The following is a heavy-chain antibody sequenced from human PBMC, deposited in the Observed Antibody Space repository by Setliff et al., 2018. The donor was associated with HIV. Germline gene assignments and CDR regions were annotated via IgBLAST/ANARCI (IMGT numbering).Heavy chain of an antibody. J-gene: IGHJ4*02. V-gene: IGHV4-4*02. CDR3: ARQGNIVVVTSFDY. D-gene: IGHD2-21*02. CDR2: IYHSGST. CDR1: SGSISSTNW. Sequence: SETLSLTCAVSSGSISSTNWWSWVRQPPGKGLEWIGEIYHSGSTNYNPSLKSRVTISVDTSKNQFSLRLNSVTAADTAVYYCARQGNIVVVTSFDYWGQGTLVTVSS.